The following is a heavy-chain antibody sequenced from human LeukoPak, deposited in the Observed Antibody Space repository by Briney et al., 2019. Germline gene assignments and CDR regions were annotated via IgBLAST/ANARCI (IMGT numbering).Heavy chain of an antibody. D-gene: IGHD6-13*01. V-gene: IGHV4-4*07. CDR2: IYTSGST. J-gene: IGHJ4*02. CDR3: ARDRWGIAAAGTAFDY. CDR1: GGSISSYY. Sequence: SETLSLTCTVSGGSISSYYWSWIRQPAGKGLEWIGRIYTSGSTNYNPSLKSRVTMSVDTSKNQFSLKLSPVTAADTAVYYCARDRWGIAAAGTAFDYWGQGTLVTVSS.